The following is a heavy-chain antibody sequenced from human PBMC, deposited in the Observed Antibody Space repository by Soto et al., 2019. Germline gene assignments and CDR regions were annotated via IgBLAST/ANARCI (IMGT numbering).Heavy chain of an antibody. D-gene: IGHD6-19*01. CDR2: IYYSGST. Sequence: PSESLSLTCTLSSGSISSYYWSLNRQPPGKGLEWIGYIYYSGSTNYNPSLKSRVTISVDTSKNQFSLKLSSVTAADTAVYYCAREGRWLGLYYYYGMDVWGQGTTVTVSS. CDR3: AREGRWLGLYYYYGMDV. J-gene: IGHJ6*02. V-gene: IGHV4-59*01. CDR1: SGSISSYY.